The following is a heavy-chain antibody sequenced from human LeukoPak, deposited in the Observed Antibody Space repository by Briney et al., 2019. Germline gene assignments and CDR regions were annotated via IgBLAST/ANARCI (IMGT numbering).Heavy chain of an antibody. CDR3: AREVFGWYSFDY. CDR2: TNHSGGT. CDR1: GGSFSGYY. J-gene: IGHJ4*02. Sequence: PSETLSLTCAVYGGSFSGYYWSWIRQPPGKGLEWIGETNHSGGTNYNPSLKSRVTISVDTSKNQFSLKLSSVTAADTAVYYCAREVFGWYSFDYWGQGTLVTVSS. D-gene: IGHD6-19*01. V-gene: IGHV4-34*01.